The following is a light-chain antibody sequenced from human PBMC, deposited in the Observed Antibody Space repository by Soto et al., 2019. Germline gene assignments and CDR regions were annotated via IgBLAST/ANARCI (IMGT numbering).Light chain of an antibody. V-gene: IGKV1-27*01. CDR3: QKYNSAPLT. Sequence: DVQMTQSPSSLSAFVGDRVTITCRASQGIAPYLAWFQQKPGKVPKLLIYATSTLQSGVPSRFSGSGSGTDFTLTISSLQPEDIGTYYCQKYNSAPLTFAGGTKVEIK. CDR2: ATS. J-gene: IGKJ4*01. CDR1: QGIAPY.